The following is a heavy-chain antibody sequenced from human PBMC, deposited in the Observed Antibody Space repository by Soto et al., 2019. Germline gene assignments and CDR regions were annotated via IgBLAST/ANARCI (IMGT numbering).Heavy chain of an antibody. CDR2: IYYSGST. CDR3: ARGKWIQLWLMDAFDI. CDR1: GGSIISYY. D-gene: IGHD5-18*01. V-gene: IGHV4-59*01. Sequence: SETLSLTCTVSGGSIISYYWSWIRQPPGKGLEWIGYIYYSGSTNYNPSLKSRVTISVDTSKNQFSLKLSSVTAADTAVYYCARGKWIQLWLMDAFDIWGQGTMVTVS. J-gene: IGHJ3*02.